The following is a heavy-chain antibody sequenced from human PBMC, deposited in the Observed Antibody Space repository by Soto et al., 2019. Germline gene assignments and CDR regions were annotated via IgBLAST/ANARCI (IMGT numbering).Heavy chain of an antibody. CDR1: GFTLSAYW. V-gene: IGHV3-7*05. CDR3: ARDVSPGISIVYLDAFDI. J-gene: IGHJ3*02. CDR2: INRDGSKK. D-gene: IGHD2-21*01. Sequence: EVQLEESGGDLVQPGGSLRLSCAASGFTLSAYWMTWVRQAPGKGLEWVANINRDGSKKSYLDSVRGRFTIYRDNVGNSRFLQMDSLRADDTALYYCARDVSPGISIVYLDAFDIWGQGTMVTVSS.